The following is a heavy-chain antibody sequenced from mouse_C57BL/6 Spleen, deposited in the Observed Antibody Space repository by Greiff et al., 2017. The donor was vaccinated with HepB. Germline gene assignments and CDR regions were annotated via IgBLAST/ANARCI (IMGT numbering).Heavy chain of an antibody. J-gene: IGHJ4*01. Sequence: EVKLMESGPELVKPGASVKIPCKASGYTFTDYNRDWVKQSHGKSLEWIGDINPNNGGTIYNQKFKGKATLTVDKSSSTAYMELRSLTSEDTAVYYCARGGLLRWMDYWGQGTSVTVSS. CDR2: INPNNGGT. V-gene: IGHV1-18*01. D-gene: IGHD2-3*01. CDR1: GYTFTDYN. CDR3: ARGGLLRWMDY.